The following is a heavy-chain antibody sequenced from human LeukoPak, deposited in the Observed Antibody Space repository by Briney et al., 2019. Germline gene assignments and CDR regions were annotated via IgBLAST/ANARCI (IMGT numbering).Heavy chain of an antibody. J-gene: IGHJ4*02. CDR1: GFTFSSYA. D-gene: IGHD6-13*01. Sequence: PGGSLRLSCAASGFTFSSYAMSWVRQAPGKGLEWVANINQDGSEKYYVDSVKGRFTISRDNAKNSLYLQMNSLRAEDTAVYYCARAVASADSDWGQGTLVTVSS. CDR3: ARAVASADSD. CDR2: INQDGSEK. V-gene: IGHV3-7*03.